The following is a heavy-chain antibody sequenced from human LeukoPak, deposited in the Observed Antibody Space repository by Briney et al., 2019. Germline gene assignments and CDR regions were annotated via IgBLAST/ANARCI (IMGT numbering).Heavy chain of an antibody. J-gene: IGHJ4*02. CDR2: IGSSGSTI. Sequence: GGSLRVSCAASGFTFSSYEMNWVRQAPGKGLEWVSYIGSSGSTIYYADSVMGRFTISRDNAKNSLYLQMNSLGAEDTAVYYCARAARIAVAGTYPDYWGQGTLVTVSS. D-gene: IGHD6-19*01. V-gene: IGHV3-48*03. CDR1: GFTFSSYE. CDR3: ARAARIAVAGTYPDY.